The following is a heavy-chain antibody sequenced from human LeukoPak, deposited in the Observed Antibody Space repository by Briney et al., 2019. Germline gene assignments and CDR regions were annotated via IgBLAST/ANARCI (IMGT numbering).Heavy chain of an antibody. CDR1: GFTFSSYG. Sequence: GGSLRLSCAASGFTFSSYGMHWVRQAPGKGLEWVAVIWYDGSNKYYADSVKGRFTISRDNSKNTLYLQMNSLRAEDTAVYYCAKSPTIFGVVILGGYFDYWGQGTLVTVSS. D-gene: IGHD3-3*01. J-gene: IGHJ4*02. CDR2: IWYDGSNK. CDR3: AKSPTIFGVVILGGYFDY. V-gene: IGHV3-33*06.